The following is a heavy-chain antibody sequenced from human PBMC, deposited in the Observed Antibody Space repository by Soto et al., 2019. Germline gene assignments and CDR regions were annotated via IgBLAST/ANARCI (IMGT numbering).Heavy chain of an antibody. J-gene: IGHJ6*02. CDR2: ISSDGGST. Sequence: GGSLRLSCSASGLTFSSYAMHWVRQAPGKGLEYLSAISSDGGSTYYADSVKGRFTISRDNSKNTLYLQVSSLRAEDTAVYYCVTDYYGMAVWGQGTTVTVSS. CDR3: VTDYYGMAV. CDR1: GLTFSSYA. V-gene: IGHV3-64D*08.